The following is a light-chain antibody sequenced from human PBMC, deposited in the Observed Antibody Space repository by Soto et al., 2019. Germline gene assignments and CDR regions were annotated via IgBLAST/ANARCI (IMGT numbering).Light chain of an antibody. Sequence: QSVLTQPPSASGTPGQRVTISCSGSSSNIRSDTVHWYQQLPGTAPKLLIYINDQRPSGVPDRFSGSKSGTSASLAISGLQPEDEADYYCAAWDDSLNGVVFGGGTKLTVL. CDR3: AAWDDSLNGVV. J-gene: IGLJ2*01. CDR1: SSNIRSDT. CDR2: IND. V-gene: IGLV1-44*01.